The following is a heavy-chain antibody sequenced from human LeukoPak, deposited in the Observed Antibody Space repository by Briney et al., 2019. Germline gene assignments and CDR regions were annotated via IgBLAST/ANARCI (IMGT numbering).Heavy chain of an antibody. D-gene: IGHD3-3*02. J-gene: IGHJ3*01. CDR1: GVSISSGGYF. CDR3: ARVVAGLAALDV. CDR2: IFFSGST. Sequence: SDTLSLTCSVSGVSISSGGYFWSWPRQHPGRGLEWIVYIFFSGSTYYNPYLKSRVNISVDTSANHFSLKVTSVTAADTAVYYCARVVAGLAALDVWGQGTLVTVSS. V-gene: IGHV4-31*03.